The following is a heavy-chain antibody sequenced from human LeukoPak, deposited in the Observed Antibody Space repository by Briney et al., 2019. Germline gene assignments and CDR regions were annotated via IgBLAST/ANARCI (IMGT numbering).Heavy chain of an antibody. V-gene: IGHV3-23*01. Sequence: AGGSLRLSCAVSGFTFTSYALSWVRQAPGKGLEWVSAISGSGGSTYYADSVKGRFTISRDNSKNTLYLQMNSLRAEDTAVYYCAKDAIRNYYGSGSYQYWGQGTLVTVSS. CDR1: GFTFTSYA. J-gene: IGHJ4*02. CDR3: AKDAIRNYYGSGSYQY. CDR2: ISGSGGST. D-gene: IGHD3-10*01.